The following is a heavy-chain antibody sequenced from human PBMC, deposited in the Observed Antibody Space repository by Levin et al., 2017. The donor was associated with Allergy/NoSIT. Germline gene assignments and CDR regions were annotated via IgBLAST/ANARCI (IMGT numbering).Heavy chain of an antibody. V-gene: IGHV4-59*08. CDR3: ARHHANDGYGWGPDACDT. D-gene: IGHD3-16*01. CDR2: IHYSGST. CDR1: GGSISSFY. Sequence: SCTVSGGSISSFYWSWIRQPPGKNLEWIGYIHYSGSTYYNPSLKSRVTISVATSKNQLSLRLRSVTAADAAVYYCARHHANDGYGWGPDACDTWGQGTLVTVSS. J-gene: IGHJ5*02.